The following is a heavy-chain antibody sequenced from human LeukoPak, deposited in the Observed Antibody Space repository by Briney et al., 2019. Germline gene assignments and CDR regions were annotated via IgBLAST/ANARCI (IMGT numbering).Heavy chain of an antibody. J-gene: IGHJ4*02. D-gene: IGHD3-10*01. CDR3: ARVGITMVRGVIRTYYFDY. CDR2: INPNPNTGDT. V-gene: IGHV1-2*02. CDR1: GYTFTSYA. Sequence: ASVKVSCKASGYTFTSYAMNWVRQAPGQGLEWMGWINPNPNTGDTNYAQKFQGRVTMTRDTSISTAYMELSRLRSDDTAVYYCARVGITMVRGVIRTYYFDYWGQGTLVTVSS.